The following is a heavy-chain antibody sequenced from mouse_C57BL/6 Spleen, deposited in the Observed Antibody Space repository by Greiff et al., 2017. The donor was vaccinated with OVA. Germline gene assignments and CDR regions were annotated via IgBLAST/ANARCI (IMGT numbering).Heavy chain of an antibody. CDR2: IDPETGGT. J-gene: IGHJ3*01. Sequence: LVESGAELVRPGASVTLSCKASGYTFTDYEMHWVKQTPVHGLEWIGAIDPETGGTAYNQKFKGKAILTADKSSSTAYMELRSLTSEDSAVYYCTRSLTGGGAWFAYWGQGTLVTVSA. V-gene: IGHV1-15*01. D-gene: IGHD4-1*01. CDR1: GYTFTDYE. CDR3: TRSLTGGGAWFAY.